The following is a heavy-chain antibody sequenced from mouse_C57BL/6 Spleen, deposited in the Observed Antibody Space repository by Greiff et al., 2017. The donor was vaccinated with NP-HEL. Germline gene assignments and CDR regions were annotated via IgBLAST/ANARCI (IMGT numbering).Heavy chain of an antibody. Sequence: VQLQQSGAELVKPGASVKLSCKASGYTFTSYWMHWVKQRPGQGLEWIGMIHPNSGSTNYNEKFKSKATLTVDKSSSTAYMQLSSLTSEDSAVYYWARSEGDDGYYEDYWGQGTTLTVSS. CDR2: IHPNSGST. V-gene: IGHV1-64*01. J-gene: IGHJ2*01. CDR1: GYTFTSYW. D-gene: IGHD2-3*01. CDR3: ARSEGDDGYYEDY.